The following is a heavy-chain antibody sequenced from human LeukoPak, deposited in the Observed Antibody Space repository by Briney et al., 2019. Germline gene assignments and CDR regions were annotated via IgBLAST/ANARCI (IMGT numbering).Heavy chain of an antibody. CDR2: INPNSGGT. Sequence: ASVKVSCKASGYTFTGYYMHWVRQAPGQGLEWMGWINPNSGGTNYAQKFQGRVTMTRDTSISTAYMELSRLRSDGTAVYYCAREERDLNWNLDAFDIWGQGTMVTVSS. V-gene: IGHV1-2*02. CDR3: AREERDLNWNLDAFDI. CDR1: GYTFTGYY. J-gene: IGHJ3*02. D-gene: IGHD1-1*01.